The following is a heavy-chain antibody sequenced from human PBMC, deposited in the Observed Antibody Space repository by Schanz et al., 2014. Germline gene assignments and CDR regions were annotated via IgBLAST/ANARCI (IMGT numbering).Heavy chain of an antibody. D-gene: IGHD1-1*01. CDR2: IKQHGNEK. Sequence: EVQLVESGGGLVQPGGSLRLSCAASGFTFSSYCMSWVRQAPGKGLEWVANIKQHGNEKYYVDSVKGRFTISRDNAKISLYLQMNSLRVEDTAVYFCARAHGNNWYGKGLDYWGQGTQVTVSS. J-gene: IGHJ4*02. V-gene: IGHV3-7*02. CDR3: ARAHGNNWYGKGLDY. CDR1: GFTFSSYC.